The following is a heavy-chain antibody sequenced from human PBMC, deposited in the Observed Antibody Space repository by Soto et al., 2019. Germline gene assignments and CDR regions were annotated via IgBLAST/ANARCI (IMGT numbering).Heavy chain of an antibody. V-gene: IGHV3-30-3*01. D-gene: IGHD3-22*01. CDR1: GFTFSSYA. J-gene: IGHJ2*01. CDR2: ISYDGSNK. CDR3: ARSTEITMIVVVITMGWYFHX. Sequence: PGGSLRLSCAASGFTFSSYAMHWVRQAPGKGLEWVSFISYDGSNKYYAYSVKGRLTISRDNSKNTLYLKMNSLRAEDTAVYYCARSTEITMIVVVITMGWYFHXWGRGTLVTVSX.